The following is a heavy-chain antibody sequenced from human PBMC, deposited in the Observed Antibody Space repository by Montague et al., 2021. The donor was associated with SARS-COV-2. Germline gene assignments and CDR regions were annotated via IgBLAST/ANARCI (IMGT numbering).Heavy chain of an antibody. J-gene: IGHJ6*02. CDR3: ARVGRQQLVRLSGMDV. D-gene: IGHD6-13*01. CDR2: IYYSGST. Sequence: SETLSLTCTVSGGSISSSSYYWGWLRQRPGKRLEWIGSIYYSGSTYYNPPLKSRVTISVDTTKNQFSLKLSSVTAADTAVYYCARVGRQQLVRLSGMDVWGQGTTVTVSS. V-gene: IGHV4-39*07. CDR1: GGSISSSSYY.